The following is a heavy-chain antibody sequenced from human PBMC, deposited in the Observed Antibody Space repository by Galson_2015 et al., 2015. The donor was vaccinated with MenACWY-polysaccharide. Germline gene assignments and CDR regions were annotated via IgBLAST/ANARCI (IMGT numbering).Heavy chain of an antibody. V-gene: IGHV3-23*01. J-gene: IGHJ6*02. CDR1: GFTFSSYA. D-gene: IGHD2-2*01. CDR3: AKKSTPSFPLDYYRMDA. Sequence: SLRLSCAASGFTFSSYAMTWVRQAPGKGLEWVSSITDGAYSTYYAGSVKGRFTISRDNSKNTLYLQMNSLRAEDTAVYYCAKKSTPSFPLDYYRMDAWGQGTTVTVSS. CDR2: ITDGAYST.